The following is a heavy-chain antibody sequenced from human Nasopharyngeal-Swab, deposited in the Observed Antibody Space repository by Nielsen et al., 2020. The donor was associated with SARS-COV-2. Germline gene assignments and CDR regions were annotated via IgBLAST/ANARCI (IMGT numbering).Heavy chain of an antibody. CDR3: ARVLYNYYYYYYMDV. Sequence: WIRQPPGKGLEWIGRIYHSGSTNYNPPLKSRVTISVDTSKNQFSLKLSSVTAADTAVYYCARVLYNYYYYYYMDVWGKGTTVTVSS. V-gene: IGHV4-38-2*02. D-gene: IGHD2-8*01. CDR2: IYHSGST. J-gene: IGHJ6*03.